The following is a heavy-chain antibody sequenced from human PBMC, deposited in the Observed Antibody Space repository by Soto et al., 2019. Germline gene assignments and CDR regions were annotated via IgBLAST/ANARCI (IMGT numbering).Heavy chain of an antibody. D-gene: IGHD5-18*01. J-gene: IGHJ3*02. Sequence: GASVKVSCKASGYTFTSYAINWVRQATGQGLEWMGWMNPNSGGTNYAQKFQGWVTMTRDTSISTAYMELSRLRSDDTAVYYCARESAERGYSYGSHAFDIWGQETMVTVSS. V-gene: IGHV1-2*04. CDR3: ARESAERGYSYGSHAFDI. CDR2: MNPNSGGT. CDR1: GYTFTSYA.